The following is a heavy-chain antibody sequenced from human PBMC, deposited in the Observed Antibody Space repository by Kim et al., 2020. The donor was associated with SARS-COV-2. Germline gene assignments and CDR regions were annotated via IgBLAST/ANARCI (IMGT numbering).Heavy chain of an antibody. CDR3: ARRGSYALFFDY. D-gene: IGHD1-26*01. J-gene: IGHJ4*02. Sequence: GYAQKFQGRVTMTRNTSISTAYMELSSLRSEDTAVYYCARRGSYALFFDYWGQGTLVTVSS. V-gene: IGHV1-8*01.